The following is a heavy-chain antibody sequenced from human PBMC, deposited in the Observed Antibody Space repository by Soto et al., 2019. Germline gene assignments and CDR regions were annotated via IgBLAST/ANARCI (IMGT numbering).Heavy chain of an antibody. CDR2: IYYSGST. Sequence: TSETLSLTCSVSGGSLSSYYWSWIRQHPGKGLEWIGYIYYSGSTNYNPSLKSRVTISVDTSKNQFSLRLSSVTAADTAVYYCARHSYYHHISGYYDYRGQGTLVTVSS. J-gene: IGHJ4*02. D-gene: IGHD3-22*01. CDR1: GGSLSSYY. V-gene: IGHV4-59*08. CDR3: ARHSYYHHISGYYDY.